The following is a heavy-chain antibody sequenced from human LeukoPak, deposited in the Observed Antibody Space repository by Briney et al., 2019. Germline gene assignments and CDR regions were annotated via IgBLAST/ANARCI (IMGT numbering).Heavy chain of an antibody. V-gene: IGHV3-30*02. D-gene: IGHD2-2*01. Sequence: GGSLRLSCAASGFTFSSYAMSWVRQAPGKGLEWVAFIRYDGSDKYYADSVKGRFTISRDNSKNTLYLQMNSLRAEDTAVYYCAKLYCSSTSCSRGGYFDYWGRGTLVTVSS. J-gene: IGHJ4*02. CDR3: AKLYCSSTSCSRGGYFDY. CDR1: GFTFSSYA. CDR2: IRYDGSDK.